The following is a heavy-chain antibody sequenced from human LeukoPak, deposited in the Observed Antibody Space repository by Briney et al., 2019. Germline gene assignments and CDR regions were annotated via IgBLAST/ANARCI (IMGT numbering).Heavy chain of an antibody. CDR3: AKSAQQWVVRTIDFDC. CDR1: GFTFSTFG. D-gene: IGHD6-19*01. Sequence: PGGSLRLSCAASGFTFSTFGMHWVRQAPGKGLEWVAVRSHDGSTYYYADSVKGRFTISRDNSQNTLYLQMNSLRAEDTAVYYCAKSAQQWVVRTIDFDCRGPGTLVTVSS. CDR2: RSHDGSTY. V-gene: IGHV3-30*18. J-gene: IGHJ4*02.